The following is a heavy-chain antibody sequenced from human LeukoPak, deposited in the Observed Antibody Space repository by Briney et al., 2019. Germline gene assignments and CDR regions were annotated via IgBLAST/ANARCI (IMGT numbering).Heavy chain of an antibody. J-gene: IGHJ4*02. CDR2: ISYDGSNK. CDR1: GFTFSSYA. CDR3: ARDGREIVVVPAAPLEY. D-gene: IGHD2-2*01. Sequence: GRSLRLSCAASGFTFSSYAMHWVRQAPGKGLEWVAVISYDGSNKYYADSVKGRFTISRDNSKNTLYLQMNSLRAEDTAVYYCARDGREIVVVPAAPLEYWGQGTLVTVSS. V-gene: IGHV3-30-3*01.